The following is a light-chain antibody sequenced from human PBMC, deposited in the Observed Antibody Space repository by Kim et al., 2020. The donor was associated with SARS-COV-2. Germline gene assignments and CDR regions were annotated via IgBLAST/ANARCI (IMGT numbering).Light chain of an antibody. J-gene: IGKJ1*01. CDR1: QSVNSN. CDR2: GAS. CDR3: QQYNKWPPWT. V-gene: IGKV3-15*01. Sequence: SPGERAPLSCRASQSVNSNLAWYQQKPGQAPRLLIYGASTRATGLPVRFSGSGSGTEFTLTISSLQSEDFAVYYCQQYNKWPPWTFGQGTKVDIK.